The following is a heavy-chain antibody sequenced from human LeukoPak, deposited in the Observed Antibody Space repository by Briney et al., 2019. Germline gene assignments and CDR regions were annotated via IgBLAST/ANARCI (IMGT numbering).Heavy chain of an antibody. Sequence: PSETLSLTCAVYGGSFSGYYWSWIRQPPGKGLVWIGEINHSGSTNYNPSLKSRVTISVDTSKNQFSLKLSSVTAADTAVYYCARTGAISDYYDSSGYIAAFDYWGQGTLVTVSS. D-gene: IGHD3-22*01. CDR1: GGSFSGYY. J-gene: IGHJ4*02. V-gene: IGHV4-34*01. CDR2: INHSGST. CDR3: ARTGAISDYYDSSGYIAAFDY.